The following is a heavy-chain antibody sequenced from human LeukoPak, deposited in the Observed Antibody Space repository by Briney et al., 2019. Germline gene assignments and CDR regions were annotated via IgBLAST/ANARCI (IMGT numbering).Heavy chain of an antibody. Sequence: GGSLRLSCAASGFTVSSNYMSWVRQAPGKGLEWVSVIYSGGSTYYADSVKGRFTISRDNSKNTLYLQMNSLRAEDTAVYYCARSHVLLIHAFDIWGQGTMVTVSS. V-gene: IGHV3-53*01. J-gene: IGHJ3*02. CDR3: ARSHVLLIHAFDI. CDR1: GFTVSSNY. D-gene: IGHD3-10*01. CDR2: IYSGGST.